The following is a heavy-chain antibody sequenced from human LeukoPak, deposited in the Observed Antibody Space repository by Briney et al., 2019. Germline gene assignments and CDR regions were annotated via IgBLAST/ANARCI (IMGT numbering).Heavy chain of an antibody. V-gene: IGHV3-21*01. D-gene: IGHD2-15*01. J-gene: IGHJ4*02. CDR2: ISSSSSYI. Sequence: GGSLRLSCAASGFTFSSYSMNWVRQAPGKGLEWVSSISSSSSYIYYADSVRGRFTISRDNAKNSLYLQMNSLRAEDTAVYYCARVTCSGGSCYFDYWGQGTLVTVSS. CDR1: GFTFSSYS. CDR3: ARVTCSGGSCYFDY.